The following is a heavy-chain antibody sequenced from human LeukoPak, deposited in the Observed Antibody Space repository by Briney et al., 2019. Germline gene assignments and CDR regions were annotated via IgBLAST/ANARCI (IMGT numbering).Heavy chain of an antibody. CDR2: IYGGGTT. CDR3: ARGMGSSWYYFDY. CDR1: GFTVSSHY. J-gene: IGHJ4*02. V-gene: IGHV3-53*01. D-gene: IGHD6-13*01. Sequence: GGSLRLSCAASGFTVSSHYMSWVRRAPGKGLGWVSLIYGGGTTYYADSVKGRFTISRDNSKNTLYLQMNSLRAEDTAVYYCARGMGSSWYYFDYWGQGTLVTVSS.